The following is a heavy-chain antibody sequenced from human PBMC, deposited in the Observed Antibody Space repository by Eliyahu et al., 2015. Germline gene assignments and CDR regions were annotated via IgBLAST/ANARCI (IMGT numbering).Heavy chain of an antibody. J-gene: IGHJ4*02. Sequence: EVQLVESGGGLVQPGGSLKLSCAASGFSFSDSTMHWVRQASGKGLEWVGRVRSKAYSYATAYAVSVKGRFTISRDDSKNTAYLQMNSLKTEDTAVYYCIQRLVLDYWGLGTLVTVSS. D-gene: IGHD6-19*01. CDR3: IQRLVLDY. V-gene: IGHV3-73*01. CDR2: VRSKAYSYAT. CDR1: GFSFSDST.